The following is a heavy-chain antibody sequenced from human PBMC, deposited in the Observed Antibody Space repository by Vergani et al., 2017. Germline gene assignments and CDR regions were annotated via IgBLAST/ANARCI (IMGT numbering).Heavy chain of an antibody. CDR1: GGSISSYY. CDR3: ARAMYYDYVWGSYARGAFDI. Sequence: QVQLQESGPGLVKPSETLSLTCTVSGGSISSYYWSWIRPPPGKGLEWIGYIYYSGSTNYNPSLKSRVTISVDTSKNQFSLKLSSVTAADTAVYYCARAMYYDYVWGSYARGAFDIWGQGTMVTVSS. V-gene: IGHV4-59*01. J-gene: IGHJ3*02. CDR2: IYYSGST. D-gene: IGHD3-16*01.